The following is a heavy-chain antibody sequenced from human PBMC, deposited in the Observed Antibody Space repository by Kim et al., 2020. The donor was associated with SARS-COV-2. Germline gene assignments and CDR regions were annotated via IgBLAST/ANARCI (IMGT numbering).Heavy chain of an antibody. CDR3: ARSPYSSSSIIDS. Sequence: GGSLRLSCVASGFTFSNYGMNWVRQAPGKGLEWVSVVSSNSSTIYYADSVKGRFTISRDNSKNSLYLQMNSLRDEDTAVYYCARSPYSSSSIIDSWGQGT. CDR1: GFTFSNYG. J-gene: IGHJ4*02. CDR2: VSSNSSTI. V-gene: IGHV3-48*02. D-gene: IGHD6-6*01.